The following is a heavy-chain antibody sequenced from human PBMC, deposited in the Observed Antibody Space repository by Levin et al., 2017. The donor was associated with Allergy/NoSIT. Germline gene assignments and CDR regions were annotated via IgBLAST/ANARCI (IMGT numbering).Heavy chain of an antibody. Sequence: SQTLSLTCAISGDSVSSNSAAWNWIRQSPSRGLEWLGRTYYRSKWYNDYAVSVKSRIIINPDTSTTQFSLHLNSVTPEDTAVYYCARDLLIASRLRSNYFDYWGQGILVTVSS. J-gene: IGHJ4*02. CDR2: TYYRSKWYN. CDR1: GDSVSSNSAA. D-gene: IGHD6-6*01. V-gene: IGHV6-1*01. CDR3: ARDLLIASRLRSNYFDY.